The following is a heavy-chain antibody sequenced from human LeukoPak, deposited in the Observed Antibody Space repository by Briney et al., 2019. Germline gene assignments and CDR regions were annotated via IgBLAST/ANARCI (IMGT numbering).Heavy chain of an antibody. Sequence: PGGSLRLSCAASGFTFSSYGMHLVRQAPGKGLEWVAVIWYDGSNKYYADSVKRRFTISRDNSKNTLYLQMNSLRAEDTAVYYCAKATQWELLSFDYWGQGTLVTVSS. CDR1: GFTFSSYG. V-gene: IGHV3-33*06. J-gene: IGHJ4*02. CDR2: IWYDGSNK. CDR3: AKATQWELLSFDY. D-gene: IGHD1-26*01.